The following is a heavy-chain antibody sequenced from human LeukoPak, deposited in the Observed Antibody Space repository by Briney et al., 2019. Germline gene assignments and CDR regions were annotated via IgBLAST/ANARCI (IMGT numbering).Heavy chain of an antibody. CDR1: GFTFSSYA. D-gene: IGHD5-12*01. CDR3: GRDGYGGYVFDY. Sequence: GGSLRLSCAASGFTFSSYAMSWVRQAPGKGLEWVSAISGSGGSTYYADSVKGRFTISRDNSKNTLYLQMNGLRAEDTAVYYCGRDGYGGYVFDYWGQGTLVTVSS. V-gene: IGHV3-23*01. J-gene: IGHJ4*02. CDR2: ISGSGGST.